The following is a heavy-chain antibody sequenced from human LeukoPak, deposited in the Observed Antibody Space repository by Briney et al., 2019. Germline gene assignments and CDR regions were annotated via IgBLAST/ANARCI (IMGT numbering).Heavy chain of an antibody. Sequence: SVKVSCKASGGTFSSYAISWVRQAPGQGLEWMGGIIPIFGTANYAQKFQGRVTITADESMSTAYMELSSLRSEDTAVYYCARDNSVRDEAWWFNPWGQGTLVTVSS. D-gene: IGHD5-24*01. CDR1: GGTFSSYA. CDR2: IIPIFGTA. CDR3: ARDNSVRDEAWWFNP. V-gene: IGHV1-69*01. J-gene: IGHJ5*02.